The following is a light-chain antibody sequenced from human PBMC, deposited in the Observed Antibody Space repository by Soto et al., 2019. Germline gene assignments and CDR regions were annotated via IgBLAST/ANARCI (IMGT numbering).Light chain of an antibody. CDR3: QQSYSIPHT. V-gene: IGKV1-39*01. CDR1: QSISNY. CDR2: AAS. J-gene: IGKJ2*01. Sequence: DIQITQSPSSLSSSVLDRVTITCRASQSISNYLNWYQQKPGKAPKLLIYAASALYSGVPSRFSGSDAVTDFTLTISSLQPEDFATYFCQQSYSIPHTFGQGTKVDIK.